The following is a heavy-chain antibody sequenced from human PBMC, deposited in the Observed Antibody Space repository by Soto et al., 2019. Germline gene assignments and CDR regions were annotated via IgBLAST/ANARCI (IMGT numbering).Heavy chain of an antibody. D-gene: IGHD5-18*01. CDR2: ISGSGGST. V-gene: IGHV3-23*04. J-gene: IGHJ5*02. CDR1: GFTVSSNY. Sequence: EVQLVETGGGLIQPGGSLRLSCAASGFTVSSNYMSWVRQAPGKGLEWVSGISGSGGSTYYTDSVKGRFTISRDNSKNTLYLQMNSLRADDTAVYYCAKDRSVDTRDWFDPWGQGTLVTVSS. CDR3: AKDRSVDTRDWFDP.